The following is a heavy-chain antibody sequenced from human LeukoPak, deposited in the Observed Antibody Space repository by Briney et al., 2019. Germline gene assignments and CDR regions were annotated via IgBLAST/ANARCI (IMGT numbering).Heavy chain of an antibody. J-gene: IGHJ4*02. D-gene: IGHD5-12*01. CDR1: GYTFTSYG. CDR2: ISAYNGNA. V-gene: IGHV1-18*01. CDR3: AVSGYDLREGYYFDY. Sequence: ASVKVSCKASGYTFTSYGISWVRQAPGQGLEWMGWISAYNGNANYAQKLQGRVAMTTDTSTSTAYMELRSLRSDDTAVYYCAVSGYDLREGYYFDYWGQGTLVTVSS.